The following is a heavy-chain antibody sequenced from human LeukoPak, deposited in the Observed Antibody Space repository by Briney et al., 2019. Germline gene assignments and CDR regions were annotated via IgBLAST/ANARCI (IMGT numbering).Heavy chain of an antibody. CDR2: ISYDGSDK. Sequence: GGSLRLSCAASGFTFSTYGMHWVRQAPGKGLEWVTFISYDGSDKYYADSVKGRFTISRDNSKNTLYLQMNSLRAEDTAVYYCARDPPSYDFWSGYYATDYYGMDVWGQGTTVTVSS. V-gene: IGHV3-30*03. D-gene: IGHD3-3*01. CDR3: ARDPPSYDFWSGYYATDYYGMDV. J-gene: IGHJ6*02. CDR1: GFTFSTYG.